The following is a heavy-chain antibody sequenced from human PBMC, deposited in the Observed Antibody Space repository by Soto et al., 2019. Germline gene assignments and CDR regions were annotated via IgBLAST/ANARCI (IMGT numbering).Heavy chain of an antibody. CDR3: ASHYDLWTGYLSPVDF. J-gene: IGHJ4*02. D-gene: IGHD3-3*01. CDR1: GYTFSDYY. CDR2: IDTSSTKI. Sequence: PGGSLRLSCAASGYTFSDYYLSWIRQAPGKGLEWISYIDTSSTKIYYADSVRGRFTISRDNGKNSLFLEMNNLRVEATAVYFCASHYDLWTGYLSPVDFWGRGTLVTVSS. V-gene: IGHV3-11*01.